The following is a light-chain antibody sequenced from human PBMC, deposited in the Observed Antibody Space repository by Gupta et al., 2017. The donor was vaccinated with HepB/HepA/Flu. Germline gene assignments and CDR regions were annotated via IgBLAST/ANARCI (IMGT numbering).Light chain of an antibody. CDR3: SSNVGTNTVI. J-gene: IGLJ2*01. CDR2: EVT. V-gene: IGLV2-8*01. CDR1: SSDVGGYNY. Sequence: QSALTQPTSASGSLGQSVTISCPGTSSDVGGYNYVSWYQQHPGKVPKLMIYEVTKRPSGVPDRFSGSKSGNTASLTVSGLQAEDEADYYCSSNVGTNTVIVGGGTKLTVL.